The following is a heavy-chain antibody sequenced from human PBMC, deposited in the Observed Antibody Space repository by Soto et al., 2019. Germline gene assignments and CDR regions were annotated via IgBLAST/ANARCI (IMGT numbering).Heavy chain of an antibody. CDR1: GFTFSSYS. CDR3: AKSITMVRGVISGQDY. V-gene: IGHV3-48*01. D-gene: IGHD3-10*01. CDR2: ISSSSSTI. J-gene: IGHJ4*02. Sequence: GGSLRLSCAASGFTFSSYSMNWVRQAPGKGLEWVSYISSSSSTIYYADSVKGRFTISRDNSKNTLYLQMNSLRAEDTAVYYCAKSITMVRGVISGQDYWGQGTLVTVSS.